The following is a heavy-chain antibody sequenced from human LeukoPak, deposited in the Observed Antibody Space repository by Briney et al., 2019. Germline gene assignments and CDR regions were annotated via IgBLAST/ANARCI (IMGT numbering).Heavy chain of an antibody. Sequence: PGGSLRLSCAASGFTFSSYAMSWVRQAPGKGLEWVSAISGSGGSTYYADSVKGRFTISRDNSKNTLYLQMNSLRAEDTAVYYCAKETYCSSTSCRSQYFQHWGQGTLVTVSS. CDR2: ISGSGGST. CDR1: GFTFSSYA. J-gene: IGHJ1*01. CDR3: AKETYCSSTSCRSQYFQH. V-gene: IGHV3-23*01. D-gene: IGHD2-2*01.